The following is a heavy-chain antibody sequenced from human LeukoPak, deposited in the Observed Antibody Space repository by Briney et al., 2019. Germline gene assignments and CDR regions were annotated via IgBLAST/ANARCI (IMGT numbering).Heavy chain of an antibody. J-gene: IGHJ4*02. CDR2: IRSNGDTT. Sequence: GGSLRLSCTASGFTFSSLAMTWVRQAPGKGLEWVSTIRSNGDTTYNADSVKGRFTISRDNSKNTLYLQMNSLRAEDTAVYYCARRGDSSSWYFFDCWGQGTLVTVSS. V-gene: IGHV3-23*01. D-gene: IGHD6-13*01. CDR3: ARRGDSSSWYFFDC. CDR1: GFTFSSLA.